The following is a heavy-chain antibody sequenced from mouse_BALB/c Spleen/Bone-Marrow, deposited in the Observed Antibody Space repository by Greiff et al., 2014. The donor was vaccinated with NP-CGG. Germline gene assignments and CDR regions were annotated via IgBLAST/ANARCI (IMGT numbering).Heavy chain of an antibody. J-gene: IGHJ2*01. V-gene: IGHV14-3*02. D-gene: IGHD1-1*01. CDR2: IDPANGNT. CDR3: ARYYYGSSYFDY. CDR1: GFNIKDTY. Sequence: VHVKQSGAELVKPGASVKLSCTASGFNIKDTYMHWVKQRPEQGLEWIGRIDPANGNTKYDPKFQGKATITADTSSNTAYLQLSSLTSEDTAVYYCARYYYGSSYFDYWGAGTTLTVSS.